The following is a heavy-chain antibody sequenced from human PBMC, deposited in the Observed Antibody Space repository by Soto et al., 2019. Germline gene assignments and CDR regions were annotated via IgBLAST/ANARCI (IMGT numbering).Heavy chain of an antibody. V-gene: IGHV5-51*01. CDR2: IYPGDSDT. J-gene: IGHJ5*02. CDR3: ARLGSSRGHLYCSTNSCYNWFDP. CDR1: GYNFATSW. D-gene: IGHD2-2*01. Sequence: PGESLKISCKGSGYNFATSWIAWVRQMPGKGLEWMGIIYPGDSDTRYSPSFQGQVTISADRSITTAYLQWSTLEASDTAMYYCARLGSSRGHLYCSTNSCYNWFDPWGQGTLVTVSS.